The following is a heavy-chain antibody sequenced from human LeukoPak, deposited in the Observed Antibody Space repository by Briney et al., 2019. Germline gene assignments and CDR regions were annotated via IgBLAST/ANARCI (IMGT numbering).Heavy chain of an antibody. CDR2: INPNSGGT. CDR1: GYTFTGYY. D-gene: IGHD1-26*01. V-gene: IGHV1-2*02. Sequence: VSVKVSCKASGYTFTGYYMHWVRQAPGQGLEWMGWINPNSGGTNYAQKFQGRVTMTRDTSISTAYMELSRLRSDDTAVYYCARDIVNHYYYYMDVWGKGTTVTVSS. J-gene: IGHJ6*03. CDR3: ARDIVNHYYYYMDV.